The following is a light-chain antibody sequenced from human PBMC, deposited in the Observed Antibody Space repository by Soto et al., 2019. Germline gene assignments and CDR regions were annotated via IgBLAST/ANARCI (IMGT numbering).Light chain of an antibody. CDR3: QQYNNWPLT. CDR1: QSVNNN. V-gene: IGKV3-15*01. CDR2: GAS. J-gene: IGKJ4*01. Sequence: EIVMTQSPATLSVSPGERATLSCRASQSVNNNLAWYQQKPGQAPRLLIYGASARATGIPARFSRSGSGTEFTLNISSLQSEDFAVYYWQQYNNWPLTFGGGTKVEIK.